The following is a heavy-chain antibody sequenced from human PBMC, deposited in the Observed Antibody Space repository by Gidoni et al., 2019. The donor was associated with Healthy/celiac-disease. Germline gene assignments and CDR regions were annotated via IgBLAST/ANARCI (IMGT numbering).Heavy chain of an antibody. CDR1: GFTFSNAW. Sequence: EVQLVESGGGLVKPGGSLRLSCAAAGFTFSNAWMSWVRQAPGKGLEWVGRIKSKTDGGTTDYAAPVKGRFTISRDDSKNTLYLQMNSLKTEDTAVYYCTTCITIFGVVITGDNWFDPWGQGTLVTVSS. D-gene: IGHD3-3*01. V-gene: IGHV3-15*01. CDR2: IKSKTDGGTT. J-gene: IGHJ5*02. CDR3: TTCITIFGVVITGDNWFDP.